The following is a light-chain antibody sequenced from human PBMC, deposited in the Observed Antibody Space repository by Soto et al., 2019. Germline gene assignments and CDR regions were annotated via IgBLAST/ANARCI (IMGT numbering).Light chain of an antibody. Sequence: DIQMTQSPSSLSASVRDRVTITCRASQSISSYLNWYQQKPGKAPKLLIYAASSLHTGVPSRFSGSGSGTDFTLTISFLQPEDFATYYCQQSYSTPSTFGQGTKVEIK. CDR3: QQSYSTPST. J-gene: IGKJ2*01. CDR1: QSISSY. V-gene: IGKV1-39*01. CDR2: AAS.